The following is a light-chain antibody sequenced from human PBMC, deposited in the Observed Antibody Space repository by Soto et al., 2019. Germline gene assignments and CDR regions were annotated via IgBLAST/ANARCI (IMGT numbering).Light chain of an antibody. CDR2: GAS. CDR3: QQSFTPPIT. J-gene: IGKJ5*01. Sequence: DIQMTQSPSSLSASVGDRVTITCRASQAISYYLNWYQHKAGEPPKLLIFGASSLQSGVPSRFSGRCSETDFTLIINSLQPEDSATYYCQQSFTPPITLGQGTRLDIK. V-gene: IGKV1-39*01. CDR1: QAISYY.